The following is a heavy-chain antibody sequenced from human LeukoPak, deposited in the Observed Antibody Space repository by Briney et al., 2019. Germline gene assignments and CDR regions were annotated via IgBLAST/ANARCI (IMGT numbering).Heavy chain of an antibody. CDR1: GFTFSSYS. V-gene: IGHV3-48*01. J-gene: IGHJ4*02. D-gene: IGHD2-2*01. CDR2: ISSSSSTI. Sequence: GGSLRLSCAASGFTFSSYSMNWVRQAPGKGLEWVSYISSSSSTIYYADSVKGRFTISRDNSKNTLYLQMNSLRAEDTAVYYCAKVACSSTSCPRPRARFDYWGQGTLVTVSS. CDR3: AKVACSSTSCPRPRARFDY.